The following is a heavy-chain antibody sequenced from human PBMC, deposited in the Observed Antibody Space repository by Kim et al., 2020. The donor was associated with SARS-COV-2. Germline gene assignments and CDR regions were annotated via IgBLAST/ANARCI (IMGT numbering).Heavy chain of an antibody. Sequence: GGSLRLSCVGSGSNFRDDCMHWVRQGPGEGLEWVSLISDDGSVTTYADSVKGRFTVSRDNAKNTLFLQMSSLSSEDTGVYYCARTGVGEFFDIWGRGHL. CDR1: GSNFRDDC. J-gene: IGHJ2*01. CDR3: ARTGVGEFFDI. D-gene: IGHD3-10*01. CDR2: ISDDGSVT. V-gene: IGHV3-74*01.